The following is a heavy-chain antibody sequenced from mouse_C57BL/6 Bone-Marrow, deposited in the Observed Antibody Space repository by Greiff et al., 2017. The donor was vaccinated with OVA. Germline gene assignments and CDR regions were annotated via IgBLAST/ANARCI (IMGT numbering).Heavy chain of an antibody. Sequence: VQLQQSGAELVKPGASVKISCKASGYAFSSYWMNWVKQRPGKGLKWIGQIYPGDGDTNYNGKFKGKATLTADKSSSTAYMQLSSLTSEDSAVYFCARRGSSYDYAMDYWGQGTSVTVSS. CDR2: IYPGDGDT. D-gene: IGHD1-1*01. CDR3: ARRGSSYDYAMDY. J-gene: IGHJ4*01. CDR1: GYAFSSYW. V-gene: IGHV1-80*01.